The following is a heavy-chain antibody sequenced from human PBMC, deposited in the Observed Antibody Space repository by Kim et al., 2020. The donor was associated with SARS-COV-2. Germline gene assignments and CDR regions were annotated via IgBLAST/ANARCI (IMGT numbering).Heavy chain of an antibody. CDR2: IKSKTDGGTT. CDR1: GFTFSNAW. CDR3: TTDPELLWFGEHYYGMDV. J-gene: IGHJ6*02. Sequence: GGSLRLSCAASGFTFSNAWMIWVRQAPGKGLEWVGRIKSKTDGGTTDYAAPVKGRFTISRDDSKNTLYLQMNSLKTEDTAVYYCTTDPELLWFGEHYYGMDVWGQGTTVTVSS. D-gene: IGHD3-10*01. V-gene: IGHV3-15*01.